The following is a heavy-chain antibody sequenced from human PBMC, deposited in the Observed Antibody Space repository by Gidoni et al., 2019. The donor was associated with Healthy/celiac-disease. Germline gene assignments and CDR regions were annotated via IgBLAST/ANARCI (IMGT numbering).Heavy chain of an antibody. CDR2: IKSKTDGGTT. CDR3: TTALHNGRRIAAAGGFDY. V-gene: IGHV3-15*01. D-gene: IGHD6-13*01. CDR1: GFTFSNAW. J-gene: IGHJ4*02. Sequence: EVQLVESGGGLVKPGGSLRLSCAASGFTFSNAWLSWVRQAPRKGLEWVGRIKSKTDGGTTDYAAPVKGRFTISRDESKNTLYLQMNSLKTEDTAVYYCTTALHNGRRIAAAGGFDYWGQGTLVTVSS.